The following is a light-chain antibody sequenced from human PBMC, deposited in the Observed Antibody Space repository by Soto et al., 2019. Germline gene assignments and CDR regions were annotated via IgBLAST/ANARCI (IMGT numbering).Light chain of an antibody. CDR2: LNSDGSH. J-gene: IGLJ2*01. V-gene: IGLV4-69*01. Sequence: QPLLTQSPSASASLGASVKLTCTLSSGHSSFAIAWHQQQPEKGPRYLMKLNSDGSHSKGDGIPDRFSGSRSGAERYLTIPSLRSEDEADYYCQTWGTGIRVFGGGTKLPVL. CDR1: SGHSSFA. CDR3: QTWGTGIRV.